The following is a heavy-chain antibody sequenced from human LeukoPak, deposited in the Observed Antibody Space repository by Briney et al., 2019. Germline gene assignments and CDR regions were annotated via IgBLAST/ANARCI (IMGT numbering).Heavy chain of an antibody. Sequence: SETLSLTCTVSGGSISSYYWSWIRQPPGKGLEWVGQIYYRGTTNYNPSLKSRVTISIDTSKNQFSLKLNSVTAADTAVYYCARDPPYTVVVPAAIRDWYFDLWGRGTLVTVSS. V-gene: IGHV4-59*12. CDR3: ARDPPYTVVVPAAIRDWYFDL. CDR1: GGSISSYY. J-gene: IGHJ2*01. D-gene: IGHD2-2*02. CDR2: IYYRGTT.